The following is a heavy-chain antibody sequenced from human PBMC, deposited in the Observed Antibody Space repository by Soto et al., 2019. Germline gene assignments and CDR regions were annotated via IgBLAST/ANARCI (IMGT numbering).Heavy chain of an antibody. CDR2: ISYDGSNK. Sequence: GGSLRLSCAASGFTFSSYGMHWVRQAPGKGLEWVAVISYDGSNKYYADSVKGRFTISRDNSKNTLYLQMNSLRAEDTAVYYCAKDLRNYYYYYMDVWGKGTTVTVSS. V-gene: IGHV3-30*18. J-gene: IGHJ6*03. CDR1: GFTFSSYG. CDR3: AKDLRNYYYYYMDV.